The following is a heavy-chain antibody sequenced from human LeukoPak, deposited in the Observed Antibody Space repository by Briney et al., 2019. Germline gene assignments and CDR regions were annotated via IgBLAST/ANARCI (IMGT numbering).Heavy chain of an antibody. CDR2: ISYDGSSK. Sequence: GGSLRLSCAASGFAFSSYAMHWARQAPGKGLEWVAVISYDGSSKYYADSVKGRFTISRDNSINALYLQMNSLRLDDTAVYYCVGEIGPRSFDYWGQGTLVTVSS. CDR1: GFAFSSYA. CDR3: VGEIGPRSFDY. V-gene: IGHV3-30-3*01. D-gene: IGHD3-16*01. J-gene: IGHJ4*02.